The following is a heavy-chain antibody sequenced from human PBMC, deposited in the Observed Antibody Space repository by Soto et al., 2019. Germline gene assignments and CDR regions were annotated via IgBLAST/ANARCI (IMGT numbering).Heavy chain of an antibody. CDR2: ISSSSSTI. CDR3: ASTAAGSYYYGMDV. J-gene: IGHJ6*02. CDR1: GFTFSSYS. D-gene: IGHD6-13*01. Sequence: GGSLRLSCAASGFTFSSYSMNWVRQAPGKGLEWVSYISSSSSTIYYADSVKGRFTISRDNAKNSLYLQMNSLRDEDTAVYYCASTAAGSYYYGMDVWGQGTTVTVSS. V-gene: IGHV3-48*02.